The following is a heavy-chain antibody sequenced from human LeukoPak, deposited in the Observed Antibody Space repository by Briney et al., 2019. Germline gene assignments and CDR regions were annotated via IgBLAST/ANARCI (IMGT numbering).Heavy chain of an antibody. CDR1: GGSISSYY. Sequence: PSETLSLTCTVSGGSISSYYWGWIRQPPGKGLEWIGSIFHSGSTYYSTSLKSRVTILVDTSKNQFSLKLSSVTAADTAVYYCARSDHYSTDYWGQGTLVTVSS. CDR2: IFHSGST. J-gene: IGHJ4*02. V-gene: IGHV4-39*01. CDR3: ARSDHYSTDY. D-gene: IGHD4-11*01.